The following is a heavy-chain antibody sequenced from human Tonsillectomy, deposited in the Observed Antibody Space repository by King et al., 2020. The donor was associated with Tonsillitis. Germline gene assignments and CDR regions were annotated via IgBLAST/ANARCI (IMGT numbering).Heavy chain of an antibody. V-gene: IGHV3-30*18. CDR2: IAYDASYE. J-gene: IGHJ2*01. CDR3: AKDGIGSSDWYFDL. CDR1: GFTFDNYG. Sequence: VQLVESGGGVVQPGTSLRLSCAASGFTFDNYGMHWVRQAPGKGLEWVALIAYDASYENYADSVKGRFTISRDNSKNTLYLEMNSLRVEDTAVYYCAKDGIGSSDWYFDLWGRGTLVTVSS. D-gene: IGHD1-14*01.